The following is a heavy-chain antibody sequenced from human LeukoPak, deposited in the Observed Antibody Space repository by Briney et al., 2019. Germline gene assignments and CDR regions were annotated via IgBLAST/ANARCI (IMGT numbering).Heavy chain of an antibody. D-gene: IGHD1-7*01. CDR1: GGTFSSYA. CDR3: ARGRRNWNYGHDALDI. CDR2: IIPIFGTA. Sequence: ASVKVSCKASGGTFSSYAISWVRQAPGQGLEWMGGIIPIFGTANYAQKFQGRVTITADESTSTAYMELSSLRSADTAVYYCARGRRNWNYGHDALDIWGQGTMVTVSS. V-gene: IGHV1-69*13. J-gene: IGHJ3*02.